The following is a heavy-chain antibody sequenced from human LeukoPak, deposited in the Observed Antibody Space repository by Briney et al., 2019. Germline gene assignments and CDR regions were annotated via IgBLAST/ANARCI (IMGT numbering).Heavy chain of an antibody. J-gene: IGHJ4*02. CDR1: GGSISSYY. D-gene: IGHD5-12*01. Sequence: SETLSLTCTVSGGSISSYYWGWIRQPPGKGLEWIGSIYYSGSTYYNPSLKSRVTISVDTSKNQFSLKLSSVTAADAAVYYCASHSRTYSGYDQGDYWGQGTLVTVSS. V-gene: IGHV4-59*12. CDR2: IYYSGST. CDR3: ASHSRTYSGYDQGDY.